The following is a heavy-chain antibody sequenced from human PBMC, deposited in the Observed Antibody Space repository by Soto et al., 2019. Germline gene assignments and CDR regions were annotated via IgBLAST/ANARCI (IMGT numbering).Heavy chain of an antibody. CDR2: ISGSGDNT. D-gene: IGHD6-25*01. CDR3: AKNQRPLDY. J-gene: IGHJ4*02. CDR1: GFTFDNQA. V-gene: IGHV3-23*01. Sequence: EVQLLESGGGLVQPGGSLRLSCAASGFTFDNQAMTWVRQAPGKGPEWVSAISGSGDNTYYADSVKGRFTISRDNSKNTLYLQMNSLRAVDTAVYYCAKNQRPLDYWGQGTLVTVSS.